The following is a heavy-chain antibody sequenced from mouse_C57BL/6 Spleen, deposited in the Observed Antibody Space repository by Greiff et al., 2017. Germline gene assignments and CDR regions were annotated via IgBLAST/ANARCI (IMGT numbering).Heavy chain of an antibody. CDR1: GYSFTSYY. CDR2: IYPGSGNT. Sequence: QVQLQQSGPELVKPGASVKISCKASGYSFTSYYIHWVKQRPGQGLEWIGWIYPGSGNTKYNEKFKGKATLTADTSSSTAYMQLSSLTSEDSAVYYCARDSSGYGAYWGQGTLVTVSA. D-gene: IGHD3-2*02. V-gene: IGHV1-66*01. J-gene: IGHJ3*01. CDR3: ARDSSGYGAY.